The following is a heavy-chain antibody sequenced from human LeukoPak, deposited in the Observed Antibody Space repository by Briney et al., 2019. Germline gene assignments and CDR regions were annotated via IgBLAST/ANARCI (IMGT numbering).Heavy chain of an antibody. CDR1: GGSISSSSYY. CDR3: ARGLAIGVDSSGYETLFDY. J-gene: IGHJ4*02. Sequence: PSETLSLTCTVSGGSISSSSYYWGWFRQPPGKGLEWIGSIYYSGSTYYNPSLKSRVTISVDTSKNQFSLKLSSVTAADTAVYYCARGLAIGVDSSGYETLFDYWGQGTLVTVSS. CDR2: IYYSGST. V-gene: IGHV4-39*07. D-gene: IGHD3-22*01.